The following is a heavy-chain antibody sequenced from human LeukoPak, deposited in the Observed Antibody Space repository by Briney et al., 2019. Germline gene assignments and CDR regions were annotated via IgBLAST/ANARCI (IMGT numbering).Heavy chain of an antibody. J-gene: IGHJ4*02. CDR3: ARYSSGWNY. D-gene: IGHD6-19*01. V-gene: IGHV3-30*14. Sequence: GRSLRLSCAASGFTFSSYTIHWVRQAPGKGLEWVAVISYDGSNKYYADSVKGRFTISRDNSKNTLYLQMNSLRAEDTAVYYCARYSSGWNYWGQGTLVTVSS. CDR2: ISYDGSNK. CDR1: GFTFSSYT.